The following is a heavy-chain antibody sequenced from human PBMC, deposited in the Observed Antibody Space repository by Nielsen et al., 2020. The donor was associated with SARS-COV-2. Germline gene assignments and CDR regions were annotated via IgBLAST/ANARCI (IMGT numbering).Heavy chain of an antibody. D-gene: IGHD4-17*01. CDR2: INPNSGGT. Sequence: SVKVSCKASGYTFTGYYMHWVRQAPGQGLEWMGRINPNSGGTNYAQKFQGRVTMTRDTSISTVYMELSSLRSEDTAVYYCARGKYGDHFDYWGQGTLVTVSS. J-gene: IGHJ4*02. V-gene: IGHV1-2*06. CDR1: GYTFTGYY. CDR3: ARGKYGDHFDY.